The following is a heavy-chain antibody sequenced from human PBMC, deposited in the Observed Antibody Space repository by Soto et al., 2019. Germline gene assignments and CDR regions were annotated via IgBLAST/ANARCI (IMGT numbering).Heavy chain of an antibody. CDR1: GGSFSGYY. Sequence: SETLSLTCAVYGGSFSGYYWTWIRQPPGTGLEWIGEINHSGSTNYNPSLKSRVTISVDRSKNQFSLKLSSVTAADTAIYYCARYVLRGLIGAFDFWGQGTLVTVSS. CDR3: ARYVLRGLIGAFDF. D-gene: IGHD3-10*01. V-gene: IGHV4-34*01. CDR2: INHSGST. J-gene: IGHJ4*02.